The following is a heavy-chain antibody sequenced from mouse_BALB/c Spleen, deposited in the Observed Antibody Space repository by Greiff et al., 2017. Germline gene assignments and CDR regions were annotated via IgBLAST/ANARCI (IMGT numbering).Heavy chain of an antibody. CDR3: ARGPYGYDAMDY. Sequence: VLLQQSGPELEKPGASVKISCKASGYSFTGYNMNWVQQSNGKSLEWIGNIDPYYGGTSYNQKFSGKATLTVDKSSSTAYMQLKSLTSEDSAVYYCARGPYGYDAMDYWGQGTSVTVSS. CDR2: IDPYYGGT. CDR1: GYSFTGYN. J-gene: IGHJ4*01. V-gene: IGHV1S135*01. D-gene: IGHD1-2*01.